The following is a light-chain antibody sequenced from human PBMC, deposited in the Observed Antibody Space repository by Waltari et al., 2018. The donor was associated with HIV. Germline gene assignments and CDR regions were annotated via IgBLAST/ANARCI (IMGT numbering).Light chain of an antibody. CDR3: QVWDTTILYV. CDR1: NIGSKN. CDR2: RDN. J-gene: IGLJ1*01. V-gene: IGLV3-9*01. Sequence: SYELTQPLSVSVAPGQTARITCGGGNIGSKNVHWYQQKPGQAPVLVISRDNNRPSGIPERFFGSNSGDTATLTISRTQAGDEADYYCQVWDTTILYVFGTGTKLTVL.